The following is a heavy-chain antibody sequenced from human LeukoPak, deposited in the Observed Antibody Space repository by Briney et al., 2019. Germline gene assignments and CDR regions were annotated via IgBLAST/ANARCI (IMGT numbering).Heavy chain of an antibody. Sequence: ASVKVSCKASGYTFTGYYMHWVRQAPGQGLEWMGWINPNSGGTNYAQKFQGRVTMTRDTSISTAYMELSRLRSDDTAVYYCARDRARIAVAGTHWFDPWGQGTLVTVSS. D-gene: IGHD6-19*01. CDR2: INPNSGGT. CDR1: GYTFTGYY. J-gene: IGHJ5*02. V-gene: IGHV1-2*02. CDR3: ARDRARIAVAGTHWFDP.